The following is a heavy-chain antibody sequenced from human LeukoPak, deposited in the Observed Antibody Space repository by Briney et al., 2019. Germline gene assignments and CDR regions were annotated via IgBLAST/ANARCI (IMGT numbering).Heavy chain of an antibody. V-gene: IGHV1-69*01. CDR3: ARNRRGNMGY. CDR2: IIPIPGKA. CDR1: GGTCTSYA. D-gene: IGHD2/OR15-2a*01. J-gene: IGHJ4*03. Sequence: GASVTVSCKASGGTCTSYASSWVRQAPRQGLEWRGGIIPIPGKANYAQKFQGRVTITAHASTSTTYMYLSSLRSEARAVYDCARNRRGNMGYWGQGTPVTVSS.